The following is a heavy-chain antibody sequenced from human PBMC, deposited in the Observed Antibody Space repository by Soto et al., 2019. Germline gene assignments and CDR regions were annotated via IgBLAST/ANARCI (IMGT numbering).Heavy chain of an antibody. D-gene: IGHD4-17*01. V-gene: IGHV4-31*03. Sequence: LSLTCTVSGGSISSGGYYWSWIRQHPGKGLEWIGYIYYSGSTYYNPSLKSRVTISVDTSKNQFSLKLSSVTAADTAVYYCARSFRTAYFDYWGQGTLVTVSS. CDR3: ARSFRTAYFDY. CDR2: IYYSGST. CDR1: GGSISSGGYY. J-gene: IGHJ4*02.